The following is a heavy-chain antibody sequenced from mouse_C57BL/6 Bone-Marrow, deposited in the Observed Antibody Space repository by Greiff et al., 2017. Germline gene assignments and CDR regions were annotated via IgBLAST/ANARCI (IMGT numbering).Heavy chain of an antibody. D-gene: IGHD4-1*01. CDR2: INPSNGGT. V-gene: IGHV1-53*01. CDR1: GYTLTSYW. J-gene: IGHJ4*01. CDR3: ARTGYYSMDY. Sequence: VQLQQPGTELVKPGASVKLSCKASGYTLTSYWMYWVKQRPGQGLEWIGNINPSNGGTNYTEKFKSKATLTADKSSSPPYMQLSRLTSEDYSVCYCARTGYYSMDYWGQGTSVTVSS.